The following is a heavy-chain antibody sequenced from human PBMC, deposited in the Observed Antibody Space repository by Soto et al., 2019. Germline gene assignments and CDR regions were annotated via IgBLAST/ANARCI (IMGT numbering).Heavy chain of an antibody. CDR3: ARDRSTTVTLYYYYYYGMDV. J-gene: IGHJ6*02. Sequence: QVQLVQSGAEVKKPGASVKVSCKASGYTFTSYGISWVRQAPGQGLEWMGWISAYNGNTNYAQKLQGRVTMTTDTSTSTACMELRSLRSDDTAVYYCARDRSTTVTLYYYYYYGMDVWGQGTTVTVSS. D-gene: IGHD4-17*01. CDR2: ISAYNGNT. CDR1: GYTFTSYG. V-gene: IGHV1-18*01.